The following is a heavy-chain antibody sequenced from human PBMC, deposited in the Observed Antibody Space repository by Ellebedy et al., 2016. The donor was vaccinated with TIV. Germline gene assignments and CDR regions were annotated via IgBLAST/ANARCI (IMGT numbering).Heavy chain of an antibody. Sequence: AASVKVSCKPSGYTFADYYIHWVRQAPGQGLEWMGWLNPNTGVTHYAQNFQGRVTMTSDTSISAAYMELNILMSDDTAIYYCVRDFRQNWNDPTGVWFDPWGQGTLVTVSS. CDR2: LNPNTGVT. J-gene: IGHJ5*02. CDR1: GYTFADYY. CDR3: VRDFRQNWNDPTGVWFDP. D-gene: IGHD1-1*01. V-gene: IGHV1-2*02.